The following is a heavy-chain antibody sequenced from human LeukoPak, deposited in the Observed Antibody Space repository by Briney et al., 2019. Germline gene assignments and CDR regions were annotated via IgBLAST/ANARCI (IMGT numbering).Heavy chain of an antibody. V-gene: IGHV3-30-3*01. CDR3: ARDLQELIAVAGTYYYYYYGMDV. Sequence: PGGSLRLSCAASGFTFSSYAMHWVRQAPGKGLEWVAVISYDGSNKYYADSVKGRFTISRDNSKNTLYLQMNSLRAEDTAVYYCARDLQELIAVAGTYYYYYYGMDVWGQGTTVTVSS. J-gene: IGHJ6*02. CDR1: GFTFSSYA. CDR2: ISYDGSNK. D-gene: IGHD6-19*01.